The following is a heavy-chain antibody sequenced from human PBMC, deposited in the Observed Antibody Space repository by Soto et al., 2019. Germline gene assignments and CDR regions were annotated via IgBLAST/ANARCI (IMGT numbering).Heavy chain of an antibody. J-gene: IGHJ6*02. Sequence: EVQLVESGGGLVQPGGSLKLSCAASGFTFSGSAMHWVRQASGKGLEWVGRIRSKAQSYATAYAASVKGRFTVSREDSKNVAYLQMNSLKTEDTAVYYCTTLSDDSSDSYYYAMDVWGQGTPVTVSS. CDR3: TTLSDDSSDSYYYAMDV. CDR1: GFTFSGSA. CDR2: IRSKAQSYAT. V-gene: IGHV3-73*02. D-gene: IGHD2-15*01.